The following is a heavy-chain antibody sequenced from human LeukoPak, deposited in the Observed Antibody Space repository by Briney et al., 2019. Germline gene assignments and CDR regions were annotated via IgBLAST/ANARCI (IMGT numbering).Heavy chain of an antibody. CDR1: GVSVSSYY. Sequence: PSETLSLTCSFSGVSVSSYYWSWIRQPAGKGLEWIGRIYTSGSTNYNPSLKSRVTMSVDTSKNQLSLKLRSVTAADTAVYYCAVVVGASWRQAWGQGTLVTVSS. CDR3: AVVVGASWRQA. J-gene: IGHJ5*02. CDR2: IYTSGST. V-gene: IGHV4-4*07. D-gene: IGHD2-15*01.